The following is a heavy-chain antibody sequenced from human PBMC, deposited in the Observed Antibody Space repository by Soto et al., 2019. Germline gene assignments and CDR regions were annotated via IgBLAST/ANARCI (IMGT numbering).Heavy chain of an antibody. D-gene: IGHD3-3*01. V-gene: IGHV5-51*01. Sequence: PGESLQISCKGSGYSFTSYWIGWVRQMPGKGLEWMGIIYPGDSDTRYSPSFQGQVTISADKSISTAYLQWSSLKASDTAMYYCARQRFLEWLSSPGGAQHYYYYGMDVWGQGTTVTVSS. CDR2: IYPGDSDT. CDR3: ARQRFLEWLSSPGGAQHYYYYGMDV. CDR1: GYSFTSYW. J-gene: IGHJ6*02.